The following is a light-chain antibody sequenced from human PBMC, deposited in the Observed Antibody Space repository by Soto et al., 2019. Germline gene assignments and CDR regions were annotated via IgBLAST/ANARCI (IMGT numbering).Light chain of an antibody. J-gene: IGKJ2*01. V-gene: IGKV3-20*01. Sequence: EVVLTQSPGTLSLSPGERATLSCRASQSVSNNYLAWYQQKPGQGPRLLIFGSSDRATGIPDRFSGSGSGTDFTLIISRLEPEDLAVYYCQQYGSPPPYTFGQGTKMEIK. CDR1: QSVSNNY. CDR2: GSS. CDR3: QQYGSPPPYT.